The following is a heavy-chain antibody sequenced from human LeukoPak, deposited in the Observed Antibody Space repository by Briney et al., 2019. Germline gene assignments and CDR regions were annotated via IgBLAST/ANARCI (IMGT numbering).Heavy chain of an antibody. V-gene: IGHV3-30*03. CDR1: GFTFSSYA. CDR3: ARGWLQGWWVVRY. CDR2: ISYDGSNK. Sequence: PGGSLRLSCAASGFTFSSYAMSWVRQAPGKGLEWMAVISYDGSNKYYADSVKGRFTISRDNSKNTLYLQMNSLRAEDTAVYYCARGWLQGWWVVRYWGQGTLVTVSS. J-gene: IGHJ4*02. D-gene: IGHD5-24*01.